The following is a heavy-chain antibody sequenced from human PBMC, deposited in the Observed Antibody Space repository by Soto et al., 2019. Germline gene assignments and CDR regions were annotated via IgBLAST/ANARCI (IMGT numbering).Heavy chain of an antibody. CDR3: ARGDSSWTTYYCYYMDV. Sequence: SENLSLTCAVYGGSFSGYYWSWIRQPPGKGLEWIGEINHSGSTNYNPSLKSRVTISVDTSKNQFSLKLSSVTAADTAVYYCARGDSSWTTYYCYYMDVWGKGTTVIVSS. J-gene: IGHJ6*03. D-gene: IGHD6-13*01. V-gene: IGHV4-34*01. CDR1: GGSFSGYY. CDR2: INHSGST.